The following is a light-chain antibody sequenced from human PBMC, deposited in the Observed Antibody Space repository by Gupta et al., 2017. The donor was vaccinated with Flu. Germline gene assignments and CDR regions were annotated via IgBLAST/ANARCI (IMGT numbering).Light chain of an antibody. CDR1: QSVSSY. CDR2: DAS. J-gene: IGKJ1*01. Sequence: EIVLTPSPAPLSLSPGERATLSCRASQSVSSYLAWYQQKPGQAPRLLIYDASNRATGIPARFSGSGSGTDFTLTISSLEPEDFAVYYCQQRTNWPRTFGQGTKVEIK. V-gene: IGKV3-11*01. CDR3: QQRTNWPRT.